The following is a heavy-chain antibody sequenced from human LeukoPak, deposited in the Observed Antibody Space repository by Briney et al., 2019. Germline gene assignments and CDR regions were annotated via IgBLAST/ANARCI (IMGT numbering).Heavy chain of an antibody. Sequence: SETLSLTCTASGGSISSSSYYWGWIRQPPGKGLEWIGSIYYSGSTYYNPSLKSRVTISVDTSKNQFSLKLSSVTAADTAVYYCASRRSGWDNVLRFLEWLKDDYWGQGTLVTVSS. CDR2: IYYSGST. CDR3: ASRRSGWDNVLRFLEWLKDDY. J-gene: IGHJ4*02. D-gene: IGHD3-3*01. CDR1: GGSISSSSYY. V-gene: IGHV4-39*01.